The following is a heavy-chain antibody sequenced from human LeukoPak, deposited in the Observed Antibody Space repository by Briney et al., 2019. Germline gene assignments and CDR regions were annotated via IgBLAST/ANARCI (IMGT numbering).Heavy chain of an antibody. J-gene: IGHJ4*02. CDR3: ARDSPTVTSQAIDY. CDR2: ISSSSSYI. D-gene: IGHD4-17*01. CDR1: XSXS. V-gene: IGHV3-21*01. Sequence: XSXSMNWVRQAPGKGLEWVSSISSSSSYIYYADSVKGRFTISRDNAKNSLCLQMNSLRAEDTAVYYCARDSPTVTSQAIDYWGQGTLVTVSS.